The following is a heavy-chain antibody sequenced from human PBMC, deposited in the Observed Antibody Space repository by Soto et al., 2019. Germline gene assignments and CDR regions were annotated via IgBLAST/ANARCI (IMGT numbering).Heavy chain of an antibody. D-gene: IGHD2-2*01. J-gene: IGHJ6*02. CDR2: IYHSGST. CDR1: GGSISSSNW. CDR3: ARVVGGSYSGRDG. V-gene: IGHV4-4*02. Sequence: QVQLQESGPGLVKPSGTLSLTCAVSGGSISSSNWWSWVRQPPGKGLEWIGEIYHSGSTNYNPSLXXRXHISVDKAKPQSSLQLSPVTAEGTAVYSCARVVGGSYSGRDGWGQGTTVTVSS.